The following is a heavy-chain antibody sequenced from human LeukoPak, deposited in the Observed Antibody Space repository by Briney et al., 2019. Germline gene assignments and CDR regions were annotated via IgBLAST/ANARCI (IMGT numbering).Heavy chain of an antibody. CDR1: GFTFSSYG. Sequence: GGSLRLSCAASGFTFSSYGMSWVRQAPGRGLEWVSGISGSGGSSYYADSVKGRFTISRDNSKKTLYLQMNSLRAEDTAVYYCAKVPPYYYGSGYEYYFDYWGQGTLVTVSS. D-gene: IGHD3-10*01. CDR3: AKVPPYYYGSGYEYYFDY. J-gene: IGHJ4*02. CDR2: ISGSGGSS. V-gene: IGHV3-23*01.